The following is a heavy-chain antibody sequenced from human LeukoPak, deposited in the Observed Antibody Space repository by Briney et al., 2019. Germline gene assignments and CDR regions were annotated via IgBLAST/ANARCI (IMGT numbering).Heavy chain of an antibody. V-gene: IGHV3-23*01. J-gene: IGHJ4*02. D-gene: IGHD3-22*01. CDR1: GFTFSTYV. Sequence: QPGGSLRLSCAASGFTFSTYVMSWVRQAPGKGLEWVSRISGPGGTTYYTDSVKGRFTISRDNSKNTLYLQMNSLRAEDTAVYYCAKDSLTVVVAGSYCHYWGQGTLVTVSS. CDR2: ISGPGGTT. CDR3: AKDSLTVVVAGSYCHY.